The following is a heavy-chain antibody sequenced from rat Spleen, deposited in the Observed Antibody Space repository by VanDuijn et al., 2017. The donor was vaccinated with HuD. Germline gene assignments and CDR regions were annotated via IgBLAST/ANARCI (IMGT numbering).Heavy chain of an antibody. Sequence: EVQLVESGGGLVQPGRSMKLSCAASGFTFSDYYMAWVRQAPTKGLEWVASISPSGGSTYNPDSVKGRFTISRDNAKSTLYLQMGSLRSEDTATYYCTTWDYYDNRFDYWGQGVMVTVSS. V-gene: IGHV5-27*01. CDR2: ISPSGGST. J-gene: IGHJ2*01. CDR3: TTWDYYDNRFDY. CDR1: GFTFSDYY. D-gene: IGHD1-6*01.